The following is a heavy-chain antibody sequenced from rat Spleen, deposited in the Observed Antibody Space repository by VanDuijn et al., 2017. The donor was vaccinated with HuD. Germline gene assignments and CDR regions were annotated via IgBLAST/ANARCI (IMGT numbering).Heavy chain of an antibody. J-gene: IGHJ3*01. V-gene: IGHV5-7*01. CDR2: ITYDGSGT. CDR3: ARPDYGYPFAY. D-gene: IGHD1-7*01. CDR1: GFTFSDYN. Sequence: EVQLVESGGALVQPGRSLKLSCAASGFTFSDYNMAWVRQDPTKGLEWVAAITYDGSGTYYRDSVKVRFTISRDNAKSTLYLQMDSLRSEDTATYYCARPDYGYPFAYWGQGTLVTVSS.